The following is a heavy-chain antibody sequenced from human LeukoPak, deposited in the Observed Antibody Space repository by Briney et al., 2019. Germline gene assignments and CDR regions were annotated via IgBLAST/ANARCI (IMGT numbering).Heavy chain of an antibody. CDR1: GFTFSSYA. D-gene: IGHD2-21*02. J-gene: IGHJ3*02. V-gene: IGHV3-23*01. CDR3: ARALVVTGAFDI. Sequence: PGGSLRLSCAASGFTFSSYAMSWVRQAPGKGLEWVSAISGSGGSTYYADSVKGRFTISRDNSKNTLYLQMNSLRAEDTAVYYCARALVVTGAFDIWGQGTMVTVSS. CDR2: ISGSGGST.